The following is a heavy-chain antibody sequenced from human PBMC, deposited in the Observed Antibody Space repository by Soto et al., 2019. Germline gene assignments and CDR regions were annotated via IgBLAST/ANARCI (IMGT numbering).Heavy chain of an antibody. CDR3: ARRSRSSGGYFDS. CDR2: ITGTATNT. V-gene: IGHV3-23*01. D-gene: IGHD2-8*02. J-gene: IGHJ4*02. CDR1: GFTFSSYA. Sequence: PGGSLRLSCVASGFTFSSYAMNWDRQSPEKGLEWVSTITGTATNTYYAASVKGRFTVSRDNSKNTQFLQMDSLRADDTAIYYCARRSRSSGGYFDSWGQGILVTVSS.